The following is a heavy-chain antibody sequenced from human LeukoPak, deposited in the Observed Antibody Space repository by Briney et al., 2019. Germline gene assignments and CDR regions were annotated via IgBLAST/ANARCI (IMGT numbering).Heavy chain of an antibody. Sequence: GESLKISCAASGFTFSRHWMHWVRQTPGKGLLWVSYVSPDGRTTRYADSVKGRFTISRDNSKNTLYLQLNSLSAEDTAVYYCSRNGLASTYDIWGLGTMVTVSS. J-gene: IGHJ3*02. CDR3: SRNGLASTYDI. CDR2: VSPDGRTT. V-gene: IGHV3-74*01. D-gene: IGHD3/OR15-3a*01. CDR1: GFTFSRHW.